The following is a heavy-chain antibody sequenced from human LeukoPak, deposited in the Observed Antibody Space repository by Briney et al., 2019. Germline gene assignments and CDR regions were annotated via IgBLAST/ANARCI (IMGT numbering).Heavy chain of an antibody. D-gene: IGHD1-1*01. CDR3: ARALTGTRRYYAMDV. CDR1: GYSFTSYW. CDR2: IHPRDSDT. J-gene: IGHJ6*02. Sequence: GESLKISCKGSGYSFTSYWIGWVRQMPGKGLEWMGVIHPRDSDTTYSPSFQGQVTLSADKSISTAYLQWSSLKASDSAIYYCARALTGTRRYYAMDVWGQGTTVTVSS. V-gene: IGHV5-51*01.